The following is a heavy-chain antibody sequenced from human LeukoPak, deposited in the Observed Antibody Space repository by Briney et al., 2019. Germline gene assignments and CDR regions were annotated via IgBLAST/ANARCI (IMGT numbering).Heavy chain of an antibody. CDR1: GFTVSSNY. V-gene: IGHV3-9*03. CDR2: ISWNSGTI. D-gene: IGHD4-23*01. Sequence: GGSLRLSCAASGFTVSSNYMNWVRQAPGKGLEWVSGISWNSGTIDFADSVKGRFTISRDNAKNSLYLQMNSLRAEDMAFYYCTKGARRNYGGNVGYWYFDLWGRGTLVTVSS. J-gene: IGHJ2*01. CDR3: TKGARRNYGGNVGYWYFDL.